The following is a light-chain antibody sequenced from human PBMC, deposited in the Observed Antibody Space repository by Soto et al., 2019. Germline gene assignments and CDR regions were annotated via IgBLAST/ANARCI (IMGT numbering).Light chain of an antibody. CDR2: GAS. Sequence: EIVLTQSPGTLSLSPGERATLSCRASQRVSSSYLAWYQQKPGQAPRVLIYGASSRATGIPDRFSGSGSVTDFTLTISRLEPEDFAVYFCQQYGSSPYTFGQGTKLEIK. V-gene: IGKV3-20*01. J-gene: IGKJ2*01. CDR1: QRVSSSY. CDR3: QQYGSSPYT.